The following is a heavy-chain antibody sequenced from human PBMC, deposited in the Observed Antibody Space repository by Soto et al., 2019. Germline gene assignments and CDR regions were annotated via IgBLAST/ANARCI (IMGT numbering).Heavy chain of an antibody. CDR1: GGTFSSYA. Sequence: QVQLVQSGAEVKKPGSSVKVSCKASGGTFSSYAISWVRQAPGQGLEWMGGIIPIFGTANYAQKFQGRVTITADESTSTAYMELSSLRSEDTAVYSCARVRLGSDFDWLLEPFDYWGQGTLVTVSS. J-gene: IGHJ4*02. CDR2: IIPIFGTA. D-gene: IGHD3-9*01. CDR3: ARVRLGSDFDWLLEPFDY. V-gene: IGHV1-69*01.